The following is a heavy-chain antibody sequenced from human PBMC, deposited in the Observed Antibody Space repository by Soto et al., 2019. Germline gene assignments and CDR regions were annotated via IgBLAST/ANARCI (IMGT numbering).Heavy chain of an antibody. J-gene: IGHJ6*02. CDR3: ARSTLANSGYGYYYYYGMDV. V-gene: IGHV3-53*01. CDR2: IYSGGST. Sequence: GGFLRLSCAASGFTVSSNYMSWVRQSPGNGLEWVSVIYSGGSTNYADSVKGRFTISRDNSKNTLYLQINSLRAEDTAVYYCARSTLANSGYGYYYYYGMDVWGQGTTVTVSS. D-gene: IGHD5-12*01. CDR1: GFTVSSNY.